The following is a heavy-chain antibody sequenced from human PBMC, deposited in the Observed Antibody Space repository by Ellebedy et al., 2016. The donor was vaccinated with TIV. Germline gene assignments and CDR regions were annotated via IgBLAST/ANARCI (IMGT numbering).Heavy chain of an antibody. V-gene: IGHV3-43*01. CDR1: GFTFDDYT. CDR3: AKGPPEFEDYFDY. D-gene: IGHD3-9*01. Sequence: GGSLRLSXAASGFTFDDYTMHWVRQAPGKGLEWVSLISWDGGSTYYADSVKGRFTISRDNSKSSLYLQMNSLRTEDTALYYCAKGPPEFEDYFDYWGQGTLVTVSS. J-gene: IGHJ4*02. CDR2: ISWDGGST.